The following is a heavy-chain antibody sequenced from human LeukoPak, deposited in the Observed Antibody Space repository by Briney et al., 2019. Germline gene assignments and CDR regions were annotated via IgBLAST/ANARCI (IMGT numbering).Heavy chain of an antibody. Sequence: PSETLSLTCTASGGSISGGGYYWSWIRQHPGKGLVWIGYIYYSGSTYYNPSLKSRVTISVDTSKNQFSLKLSSVTAADTAVYYCARWIGLLQFDAFDIWGQGTMVTVSS. CDR2: IYYSGST. D-gene: IGHD3-22*01. CDR1: GGSISGGGYY. J-gene: IGHJ3*02. V-gene: IGHV4-31*03. CDR3: ARWIGLLQFDAFDI.